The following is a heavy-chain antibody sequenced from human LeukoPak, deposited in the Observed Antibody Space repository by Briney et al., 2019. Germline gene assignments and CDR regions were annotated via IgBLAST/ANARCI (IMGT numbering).Heavy chain of an antibody. CDR3: ARNTYYYDSSGSSYYMDV. CDR2: INPNSGGT. D-gene: IGHD3-22*01. Sequence: ASVKVSCKASGYTFTGYYMHWVRQAPGQGLEWMGWINPNSGGTNYAQKFQGRVTMTRDTSISTAYMELSRLRSDDTAVYYCARNTYYYDSSGSSYYMDVWGKGTTVTISS. V-gene: IGHV1-2*02. CDR1: GYTFTGYY. J-gene: IGHJ6*03.